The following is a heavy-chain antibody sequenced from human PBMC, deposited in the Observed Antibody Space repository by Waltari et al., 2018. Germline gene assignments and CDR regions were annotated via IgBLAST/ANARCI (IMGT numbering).Heavy chain of an antibody. CDR3: ARGDYYDSSGYYQTFDY. CDR1: VGSICSYH. CDR2: IYYSGST. Sequence: VLLQESGPGLVMPSATRPLTCNVSVGSICSYHWTWIPQPPGTGLEWIGYIYYSGSTNYNPSRKSRVTISVDTSKNQFSLKLSSVTAADTAVYYCARGDYYDSSGYYQTFDYWGQGTLVTVSS. D-gene: IGHD3-22*01. J-gene: IGHJ4*02. V-gene: IGHV4-59*01.